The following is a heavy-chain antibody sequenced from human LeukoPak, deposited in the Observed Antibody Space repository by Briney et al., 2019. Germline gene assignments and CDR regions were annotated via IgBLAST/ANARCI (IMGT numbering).Heavy chain of an antibody. CDR1: GGTFSSYA. J-gene: IGHJ5*02. V-gene: IGHV1-69*13. D-gene: IGHD2-2*01. Sequence: SVKVSCKASGGTFSSYAISWVRQAPGQGLEWMGGIIPIFGTANYAQKFQGRVTITADESTSTAYMELSSLRSEDTAVYYCARGPYCSSTSCYFGFDPWGQGTLVTVSS. CDR3: ARGPYCSSTSCYFGFDP. CDR2: IIPIFGTA.